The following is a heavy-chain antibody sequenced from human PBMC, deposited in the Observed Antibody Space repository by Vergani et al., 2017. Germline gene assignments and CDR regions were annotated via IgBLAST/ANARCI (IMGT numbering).Heavy chain of an antibody. J-gene: IGHJ3*01. CDR3: AREYSSTSGRAFDF. V-gene: IGHV3-48*01. D-gene: IGHD2-2*01. Sequence: QLVESGGGWVQPGGSLRLSCVVSGFDFSSYIMNWVRQAPGKGLEGVSFVSTGTKSQSYAESVKGRFTISRDSAKNSLYLQMDSLRAEDTAVYYWAREYSSTSGRAFDFWGQGTKVTVSS. CDR2: VSTGTKSQ. CDR1: GFDFSSYI.